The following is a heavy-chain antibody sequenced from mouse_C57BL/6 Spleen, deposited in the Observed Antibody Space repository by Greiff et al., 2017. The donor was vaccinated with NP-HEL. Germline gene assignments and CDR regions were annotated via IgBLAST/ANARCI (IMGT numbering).Heavy chain of an antibody. CDR3: ARQPASTGHFDY. CDR1: GFTFSSYT. CDR2: ISGGGGNT. D-gene: IGHD4-1*02. V-gene: IGHV5-9*01. Sequence: DVHLVESGGGLVKPGGSLKLSCAASGFTFSSYTMSWVRQTPEKRLEWVATISGGGGNTYYPDSVKGRFTISRDNAKNTLYLQMSSLRSEDTALYYCARQPASTGHFDYWGQGTTLTVSS. J-gene: IGHJ2*01.